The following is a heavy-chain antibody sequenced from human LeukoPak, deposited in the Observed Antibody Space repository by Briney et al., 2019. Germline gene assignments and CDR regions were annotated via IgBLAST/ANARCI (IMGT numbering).Heavy chain of an antibody. CDR3: AREFAGGVGYYDILTGLIDY. CDR1: GFTFSTYA. J-gene: IGHJ4*02. D-gene: IGHD3-9*01. V-gene: IGHV3-23*01. Sequence: GGSLRLSCAASGFTFSTYAMTWVRQAPGKGLEWVSGINSNGDEIYYADSVRGRFTISRDNAKNSLYLQMNSLRDEDTAVYYCAREFAGGVGYYDILTGLIDYWGQGTLVTVSS. CDR2: INSNGDEI.